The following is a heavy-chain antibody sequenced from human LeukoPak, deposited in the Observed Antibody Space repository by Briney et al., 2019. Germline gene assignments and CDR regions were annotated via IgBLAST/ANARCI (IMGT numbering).Heavy chain of an antibody. D-gene: IGHD5-18*01. CDR3: ARGSEEYSYDVVY. J-gene: IGHJ4*02. CDR1: GYTFSSYY. Sequence: GASVKASCKASGYTFSSYYMHWVRQASGQGLEWMGIVIPSDGSTTYAQKFQGRVTMTRDTSTSTVYMELSSLRFEDTAVYYCARGSEEYSYDVVYWGQGTLVTVSS. CDR2: VIPSDGST. V-gene: IGHV1-46*01.